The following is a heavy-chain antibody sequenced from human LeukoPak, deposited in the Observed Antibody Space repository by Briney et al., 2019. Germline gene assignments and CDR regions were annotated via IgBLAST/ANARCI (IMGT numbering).Heavy chain of an antibody. D-gene: IGHD3-22*01. V-gene: IGHV4-59*01. J-gene: IGHJ2*01. CDR3: ARDPDYYDSSGSSGYFDL. Sequence: ASETLSLTCTASGGSISRYYWSWIRQPPGTGLEWIGYIYYSGSTNYNPSLKSRVTISVDTSKNQFSLKLSSVTAADTAVYYCARDPDYYDSSGSSGYFDLWGRGTLVTVSS. CDR1: GGSISRYY. CDR2: IYYSGST.